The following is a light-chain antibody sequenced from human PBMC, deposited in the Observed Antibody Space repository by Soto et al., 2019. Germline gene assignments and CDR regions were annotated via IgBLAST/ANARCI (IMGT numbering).Light chain of an antibody. CDR3: QQYSNWPLT. CDR1: QTVYNN. J-gene: IGKJ4*01. CDR2: GAS. Sequence: EIVMTQSLATLSVSPGERATLSCRASQTVYNNLAWYQQKPGQPPRLLIYGASARATAIPARFSGSGSGTEFTLTISSLQSEDFAVYYCQQYSNWPLTFGGGTKVEIK. V-gene: IGKV3-15*01.